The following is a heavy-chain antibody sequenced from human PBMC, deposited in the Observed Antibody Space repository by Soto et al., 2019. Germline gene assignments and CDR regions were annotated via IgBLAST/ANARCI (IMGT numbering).Heavy chain of an antibody. CDR2: ISGSGGST. V-gene: IGHV3-23*01. CDR1: GFTFSSYA. J-gene: IGHJ4*02. CDR3: AKDLYSSSWYIPGYYFDY. D-gene: IGHD6-13*01. Sequence: PGGSLRLSCAASGFTFSSYAMSWVRQAPGKGLEWVSAISGSGGSTYYADSVKGRFTISRDNSKNTLYLQMNSLRAEDTAVYYCAKDLYSSSWYIPGYYFDYWGQGTLVTVS.